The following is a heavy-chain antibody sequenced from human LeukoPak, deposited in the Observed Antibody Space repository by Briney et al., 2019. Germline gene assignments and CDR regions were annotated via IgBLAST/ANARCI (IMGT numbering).Heavy chain of an antibody. Sequence: GGSLRLSCAASGFTFSSYAMSWVRQAPGKGLEGVSAISGSGGSTYYADSVKGRVTISRDTSKNTLYLQMNSLRAEDTAVHYCAKGRYSGSYYNWFDPWGQGTLVPVSS. CDR2: ISGSGGST. J-gene: IGHJ5*02. CDR1: GFTFSSYA. D-gene: IGHD1-26*01. CDR3: AKGRYSGSYYNWFDP. V-gene: IGHV3-23*01.